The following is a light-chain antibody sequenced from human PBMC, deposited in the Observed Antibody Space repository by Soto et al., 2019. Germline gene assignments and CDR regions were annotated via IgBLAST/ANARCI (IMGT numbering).Light chain of an antibody. CDR2: GAS. CDR3: QHYGNSPKT. Sequence: EIVLTQSPGTLSLSPGERATLSCRANQSVSSSYLAWYQQKPGQAPRLLIYGASSRATGIPDRFSGSGSGTDFTLTISRLEPEDFAVYYCQHYGNSPKTFGQGTKVEIK. J-gene: IGKJ1*01. V-gene: IGKV3-20*01. CDR1: QSVSSSY.